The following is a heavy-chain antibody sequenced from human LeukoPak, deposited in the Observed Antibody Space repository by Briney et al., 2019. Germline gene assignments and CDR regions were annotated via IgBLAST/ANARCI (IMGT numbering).Heavy chain of an antibody. CDR2: ISSSSSTI. J-gene: IGHJ4*02. D-gene: IGHD3-22*01. Sequence: PGGSLRLSCAASGFTFSSYSMNWVRQAPGKGLEWVSYISSSSSTIYYADSVKGRFTISRDNAKNSLYLQMNSLRAEDTAVYYCAREYYDSSAHRDFDYWGQGTLVTVSS. V-gene: IGHV3-48*04. CDR3: AREYYDSSAHRDFDY. CDR1: GFTFSSYS.